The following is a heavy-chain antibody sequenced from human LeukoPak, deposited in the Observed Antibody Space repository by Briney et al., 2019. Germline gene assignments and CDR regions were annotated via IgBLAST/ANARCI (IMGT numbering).Heavy chain of an antibody. D-gene: IGHD3-10*01. V-gene: IGHV3-21*04. CDR1: GFTFSSYS. J-gene: IGHJ4*02. CDR2: ITSSSTYI. Sequence: PGGSLRLSCAASGFTFSSYSMNWVRQAPGKGLEWVSSITSSSTYIYYADSVKGRFTISRDNSKNTLYLQMNSLRAEDTAVYYCAKILLWFGGMNDYWGQGTLVTVSS. CDR3: AKILLWFGGMNDY.